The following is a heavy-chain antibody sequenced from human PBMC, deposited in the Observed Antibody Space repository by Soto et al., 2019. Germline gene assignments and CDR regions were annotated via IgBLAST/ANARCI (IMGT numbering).Heavy chain of an antibody. CDR2: ISYDGRNK. V-gene: IGHV3-30*18. CDR1: GFTFSSYG. D-gene: IGHD3-3*01. J-gene: IGHJ6*02. CDR3: AKDLGQLRFLEWSPGSGMDV. Sequence: GGSLRLSCAASGFTFSSYGMHWVRQAPGKGLEWVAVISYDGRNKYYADSVKGRFTISRDNSKNTLYLQMNSLRAEDTAVYYCAKDLGQLRFLEWSPGSGMDVWGQGTTVTVSS.